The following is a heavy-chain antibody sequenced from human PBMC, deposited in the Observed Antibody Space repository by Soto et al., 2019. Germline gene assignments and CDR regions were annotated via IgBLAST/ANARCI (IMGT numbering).Heavy chain of an antibody. CDR1: GFTFSSYA. J-gene: IGHJ4*02. Sequence: GGSLRLSCAASGFTFSSYAMSWVRQAPGKGLEWVSAISGSGGSTYYADSVKGRFTISRDNSKNTLYLQMNSLRAEDTAVYYCVKDRFFSVTTQDWGQGTLVTVSS. D-gene: IGHD4-4*01. CDR2: ISGSGGST. CDR3: VKDRFFSVTTQD. V-gene: IGHV3-23*01.